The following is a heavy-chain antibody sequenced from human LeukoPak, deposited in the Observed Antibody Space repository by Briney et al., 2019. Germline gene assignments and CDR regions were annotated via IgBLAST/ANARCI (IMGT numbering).Heavy chain of an antibody. CDR2: IYYTGST. D-gene: IGHD2-2*01. CDR3: ARLRVVVPAAMLGNAFDI. V-gene: IGHV4-39*01. CDR1: GGSISRSSYY. J-gene: IGHJ3*02. Sequence: SETLPLTCTVFGGSISRSSYYWGWIRQPPGKGLEWIGNIYYTGSTYYNPSLKSRVTISVDTSKNQFSLKLSSVTAADTAVYYCARLRVVVPAAMLGNAFDIWGQGTMVTVYS.